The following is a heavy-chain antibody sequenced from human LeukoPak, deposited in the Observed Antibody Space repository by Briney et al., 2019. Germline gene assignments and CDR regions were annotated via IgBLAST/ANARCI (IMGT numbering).Heavy chain of an antibody. J-gene: IGHJ4*02. CDR1: GFTFDDYA. Sequence: GGSLRLSCAASGFTFDDYAMHWVRQAPGKGLEWVSGISWNSGSIGYADSVKGRFTISRDNAKNSLYLQMNSLRAEDTAVYYCASYTRGYSYGLFDYWGQGTLVTVSS. CDR2: ISWNSGSI. D-gene: IGHD5-18*01. CDR3: ASYTRGYSYGLFDY. V-gene: IGHV3-9*01.